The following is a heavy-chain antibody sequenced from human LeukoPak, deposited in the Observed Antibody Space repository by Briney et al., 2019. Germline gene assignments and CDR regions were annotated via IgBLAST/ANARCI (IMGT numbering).Heavy chain of an antibody. V-gene: IGHV4-59*01. CDR3: ARVPGSGWYYYYMGV. CDR1: GASISTYY. D-gene: IGHD6-19*01. J-gene: IGHJ6*03. CDR2: ISGSGST. Sequence: SSETLSLTCTVSGASISTYYWSWIRQPPGKGLEWIGYISGSGSTKYNPSLKSRVTISVDTSTSQCSLRLTSVTAADTAVYYCARVPGSGWYYYYMGVWGKGTTVTVSS.